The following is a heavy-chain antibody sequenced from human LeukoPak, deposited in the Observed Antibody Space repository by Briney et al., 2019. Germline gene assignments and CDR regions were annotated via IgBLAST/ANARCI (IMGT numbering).Heavy chain of an antibody. J-gene: IGHJ4*02. CDR3: ARSNNDGDYLGVGFDY. D-gene: IGHD4-17*01. CDR1: GYTFSSYA. V-gene: IGHV7-4-1*02. Sequence: GSVKVSCKASGYTFSSYATNWVRQAPGQGLEWMGWINTNTGNPTYAQGFTGRFVFSLDTSVSTAYLQISSLQAEDTAVYYCARSNNDGDYLGVGFDYWGQGTLVTVSS. CDR2: INTNTGNP.